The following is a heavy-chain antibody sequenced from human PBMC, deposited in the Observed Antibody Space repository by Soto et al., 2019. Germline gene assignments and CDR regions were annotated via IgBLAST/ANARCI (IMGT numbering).Heavy chain of an antibody. CDR1: DYTFTSYG. J-gene: IGHJ4*02. V-gene: IGHV1-18*01. CDR3: GRDDIILKGWYIDH. CDR2: ISAYNGDT. D-gene: IGHD2-8*01. Sequence: ASVKVSCKASDYTFTSYGISWVRQAPGQGLEWMGWISAYNGDTNYAHKFQDRDTMTTDTSTTTAYMELRSLSSDDTAGYYCGRDDIILKGWYIDHWGQGTLVTVSS.